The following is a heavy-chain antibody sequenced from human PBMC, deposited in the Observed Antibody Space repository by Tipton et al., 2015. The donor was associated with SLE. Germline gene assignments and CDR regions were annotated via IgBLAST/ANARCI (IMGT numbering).Heavy chain of an antibody. J-gene: IGHJ1*01. CDR1: GYTFTYRY. V-gene: IGHV1-45*02. Sequence: QSGAEVKKTGSSVKVSCKASGYTFTYRYLHWVRQAPGQALEWMGWITPFNGNTNYAQKFQDRVTITRDRSMGTVYMELSSLRSEDTAMYYCAHGDSGSEYFQHWGQGTLVIVSS. CDR2: ITPFNGNT. CDR3: AHGDSGSEYFQH. D-gene: IGHD1-26*01.